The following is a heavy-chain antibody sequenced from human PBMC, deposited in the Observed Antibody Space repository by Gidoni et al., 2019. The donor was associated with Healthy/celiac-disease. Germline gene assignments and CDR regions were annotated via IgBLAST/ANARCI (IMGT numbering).Heavy chain of an antibody. V-gene: IGHV1-69*01. J-gene: IGHJ4*02. CDR1: GGTFSSYA. CDR2: IIPIFGTA. CDR3: AIGGVLLNTTSLGYFDY. Sequence: QVQLVQSGAEVKKPGSSVKVSCKASGGTFSSYAISWVRQAPGQGLEWMGGIIPIFGTANYAQKFQGRVTITADESTSTAYMELSSLRSEDTAVYYCAIGGVLLNTTSLGYFDYWGQGTLVTVSS. D-gene: IGHD3-16*01.